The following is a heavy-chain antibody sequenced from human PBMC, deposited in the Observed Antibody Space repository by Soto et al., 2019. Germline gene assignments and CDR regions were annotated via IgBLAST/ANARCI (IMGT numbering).Heavy chain of an antibody. CDR1: GFTFSTYG. CDR3: ARGYNYADF. CDR2: IWYDGSNE. D-gene: IGHD5-18*01. V-gene: IGHV3-33*01. Sequence: GGSLRLSCAASGFTFSTYGMHWVRQAPGKGLEWVAVIWYDGSNEYYADSVRGRFTISRDNSKNTLFLQMNSLTAEDTAVYYCARGYNYADFWGQGTLVTVSS. J-gene: IGHJ4*02.